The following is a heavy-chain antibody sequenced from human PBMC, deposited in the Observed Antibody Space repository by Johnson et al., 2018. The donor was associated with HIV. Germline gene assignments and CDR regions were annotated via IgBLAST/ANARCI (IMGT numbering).Heavy chain of an antibody. Sequence: QVQLVESGGGVVQPGRSLRLSCAASGFTFSSYGMHWVRQAPGKGLEWVSVIYSGGSTYYADSVKGRFTISSDNSKNTLYLQMNSLRAEDTAVYYCAKEQSVVVIGIGAFDIWGQGTMVTVSS. CDR3: AKEQSVVVIGIGAFDI. CDR2: IYSGGST. V-gene: IGHV3-NL1*01. D-gene: IGHD3-22*01. J-gene: IGHJ3*02. CDR1: GFTFSSYG.